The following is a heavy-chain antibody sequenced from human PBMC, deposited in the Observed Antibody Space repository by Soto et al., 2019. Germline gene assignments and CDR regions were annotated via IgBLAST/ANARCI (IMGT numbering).Heavy chain of an antibody. Sequence: SETLSLTCTVSGGSITNYYWSWIRQPPGKALEWIGHIYYSVNTNYNPSLKSRITISVDTSKNQFSLKLSSVTAADTAVYYCARGPSGDKVDYWGQGTLVTVSS. CDR3: ARGPSGDKVDY. V-gene: IGHV4-59*08. J-gene: IGHJ4*02. D-gene: IGHD3-10*01. CDR2: IYYSVNT. CDR1: GGSITNYY.